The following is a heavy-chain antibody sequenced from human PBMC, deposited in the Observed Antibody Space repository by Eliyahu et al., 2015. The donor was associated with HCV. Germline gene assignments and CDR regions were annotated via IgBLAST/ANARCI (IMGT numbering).Heavy chain of an antibody. CDR2: XSYEGSXQ. CDR1: GFTFNTYG. V-gene: IGHV3-30*18. CDR3: AKVTVLLWLGERGRGMDV. Sequence: QVELAESGGGVVQPGGSLRLSCAASGFTFNTYGXPXVRQAPGRGLGWLAXXSYEGSXQYXXDSVKGRFTISRDNSKNTLYLHLNSLRAEDTAIYYCAKVTVLLWLGERGRGMDVWGKGTTVTVSS. J-gene: IGHJ6*04. D-gene: IGHD3-10*01.